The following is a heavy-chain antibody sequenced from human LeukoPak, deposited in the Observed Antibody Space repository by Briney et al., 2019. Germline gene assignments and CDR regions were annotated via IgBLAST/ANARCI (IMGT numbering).Heavy chain of an antibody. V-gene: IGHV4-34*01. CDR1: GGSFSGYY. J-gene: IGHJ4*02. Sequence: SETLSLTCAVYGGSFSGYYWSWIRQPPGKGLEWIREINHSGSTNYNPSLKSRVTISVDTSKNQFSLKLSSVTAADTAVYYCARERWLVYVDYWGQGTLVTVSS. CDR3: ARERWLVYVDY. CDR2: INHSGST. D-gene: IGHD6-19*01.